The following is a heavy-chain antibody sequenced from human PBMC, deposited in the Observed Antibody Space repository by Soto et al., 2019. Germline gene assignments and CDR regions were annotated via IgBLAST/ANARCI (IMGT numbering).Heavy chain of an antibody. CDR2: MNPGSGKT. CDR3: ARMEAFGTVKWLDP. CDR1: GYTFINYD. Sequence: SVKVSCKASGYTFINYDISWVRQATGQGLEWMGWMNPGSGKTGYANKFQGRVTMTRDASTSTAHLELSSLTSEDTAVYYCARMEAFGTVKWLDPWSQGTWVTVSS. J-gene: IGHJ5*02. V-gene: IGHV1-8*02. D-gene: IGHD3-3*02.